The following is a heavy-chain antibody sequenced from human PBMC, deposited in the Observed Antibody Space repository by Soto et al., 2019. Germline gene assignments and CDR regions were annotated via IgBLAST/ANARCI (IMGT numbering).Heavy chain of an antibody. D-gene: IGHD4-17*01. J-gene: IGHJ5*02. Sequence: QVHLVESGPGLVKPSETLSLTCTISGGSISPYSWTWIRQSPGKGLEWIGYVSHSGRTFYTPSLKSRLTMPLDTSRSQFSLRLKSVSAADTAVYYCARLLGGYDDYGGWFAPWGQGTLVTVSS. CDR1: GGSISPYS. CDR3: ARLLGGYDDYGGWFAP. V-gene: IGHV4-59*01. CDR2: VSHSGRT.